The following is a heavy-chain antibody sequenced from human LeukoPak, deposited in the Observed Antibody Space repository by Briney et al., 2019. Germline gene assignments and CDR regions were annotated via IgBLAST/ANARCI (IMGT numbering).Heavy chain of an antibody. J-gene: IGHJ4*02. CDR3: ARGRYYHFDY. CDR2: IYYSGST. Sequence: PSETLSLTCTGSGGSISSYYWSWIRQPPGKGLEWIGYIYYSGSTNYNPSLKSRVTISVDTSKNQFSLKLSSVTAADTAVYYCARGRYYHFDYWGQGTLVTVSS. D-gene: IGHD3-22*01. CDR1: GGSISSYY. V-gene: IGHV4-59*01.